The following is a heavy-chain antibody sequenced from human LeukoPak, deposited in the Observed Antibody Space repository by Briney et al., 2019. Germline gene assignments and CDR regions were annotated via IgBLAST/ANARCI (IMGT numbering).Heavy chain of an antibody. CDR1: GFTFSSNA. V-gene: IGHV3-30*14. D-gene: IGHD4-17*01. CDR3: VKASTTVTSNWFDP. Sequence: PGRSLRLSCAASGFTFSSNAIHWVRQAPGKGLEWVAEISYDGGNTYYADSVKGRFTISRDNSKNTLYLQMSSLRAEDTAVYYCVKASTTVTSNWFDPWGQGTLVTVSS. J-gene: IGHJ5*02. CDR2: ISYDGGNT.